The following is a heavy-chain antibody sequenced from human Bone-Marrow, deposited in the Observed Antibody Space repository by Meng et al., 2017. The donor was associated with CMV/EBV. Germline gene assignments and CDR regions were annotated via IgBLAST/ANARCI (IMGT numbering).Heavy chain of an antibody. Sequence: GESLKISCAASGFTVSSNYMSWVRQAPGKGLEWVSFISSTSTKVFYAESVEGRFTISRDNADDSLFLQMNSLRAEDTAVYYCARVLGYKYPFAYWGQGKLVHVAS. D-gene: IGHD5-18*01. V-gene: IGHV3-21*01. CDR2: ISSTSTKV. CDR1: GFTVSSNY. CDR3: ARVLGYKYPFAY. J-gene: IGHJ4*02.